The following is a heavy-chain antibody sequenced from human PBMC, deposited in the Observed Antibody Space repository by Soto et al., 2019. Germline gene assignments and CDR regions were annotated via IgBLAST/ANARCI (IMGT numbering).Heavy chain of an antibody. V-gene: IGHV3-33*01. CDR2: IWYDGSNK. J-gene: IGHJ4*02. D-gene: IGHD2-15*01. Sequence: ESGGGVVQPGRSLRLSCAASGFTFSSYGMHWVRQAPGKGLEWVAVIWYDGSNKYYADSVKGRFTISRYNSKNTLYLQMNSLRAEDTAVYYGARDKLLGSTVGYYFDFWGQGTLVTVSS. CDR1: GFTFSSYG. CDR3: ARDKLLGSTVGYYFDF.